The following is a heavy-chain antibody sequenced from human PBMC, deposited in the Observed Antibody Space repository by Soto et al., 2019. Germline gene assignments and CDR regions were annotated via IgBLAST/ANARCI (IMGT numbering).Heavy chain of an antibody. D-gene: IGHD2-15*01. V-gene: IGHV3-66*01. CDR1: GFTVSSKY. J-gene: IGHJ6*04. CDR2: IQSGGPT. Sequence: PGGSLRLPCAASGFTVSSKYMSWVRQTPGKGLEWVSLIQSGGPTYYADSVKGRFTISRDTSENTVHLQMDSLKAEDTAVYYCARDDVLCDGGRCYGVALDVWGKGTTVTVSS. CDR3: ARDDVLCDGGRCYGVALDV.